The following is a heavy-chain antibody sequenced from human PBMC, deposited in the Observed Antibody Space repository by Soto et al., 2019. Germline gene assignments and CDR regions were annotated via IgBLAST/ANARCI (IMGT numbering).Heavy chain of an antibody. V-gene: IGHV4-39*01. CDR3: ARHSSGWNVGGDY. J-gene: IGHJ4*02. CDR1: GGSISSNGYY. Sequence: SETLSLTCTVSGGSISSNGYYWGWIRQPPGKGLEWIGSIHYGGTSTYNPSLKSRVTISVDTSKNHFSLRLSSVTATDTAVYYCARHSSGWNVGGDYWGQGALVTVSS. D-gene: IGHD6-19*01. CDR2: IHYGGTS.